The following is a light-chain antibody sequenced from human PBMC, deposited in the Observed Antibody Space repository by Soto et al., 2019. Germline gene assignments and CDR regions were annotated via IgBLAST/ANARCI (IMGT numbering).Light chain of an antibody. CDR3: QQSNSTTWT. CDR1: QGISTY. CDR2: AAS. Sequence: DSQMTQSPSCLFEYVGERFTINCRASQGISTYLNWYQQRPGKAPKLLIYAASSLQSGVPSRFSGSGSETHFTLTSSSLPPEDFATYSCQQSNSTTWTFGQGTKWDIK. V-gene: IGKV1-39*01. J-gene: IGKJ1*01.